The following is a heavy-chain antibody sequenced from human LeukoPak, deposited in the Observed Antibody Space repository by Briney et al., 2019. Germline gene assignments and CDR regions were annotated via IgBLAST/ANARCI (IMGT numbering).Heavy chain of an antibody. Sequence: WETLSLTCAVYGGSFSGYYWSWIRQPPGKGLEWMGEMNHSGSTNYNPSLKSRVDISVHTPKSQCSLNLSSVTAPATAVCYCARGARRPALSSFDYWGQGTLVTVSS. CDR1: GGSFSGYY. V-gene: IGHV4-34*01. J-gene: IGHJ4*02. D-gene: IGHD2-2*01. CDR3: ARGARRPALSSFDY. CDR2: MNHSGST.